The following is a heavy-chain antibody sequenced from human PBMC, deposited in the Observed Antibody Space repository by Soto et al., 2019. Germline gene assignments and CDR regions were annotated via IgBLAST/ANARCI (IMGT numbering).Heavy chain of an antibody. J-gene: IGHJ4*02. CDR2: INQNGSEK. CDR3: ATVEVGSTGSLDS. Sequence: EVQLVESGGDLVQPGGSLRLSCSPSGFTFSSYWMSWVRQAPGKGLEWVANINQNGSEKYHVGSVMGRFTIPRDNAKNALYLQMNSLRAKDTAVYYCATVEVGSTGSLDSWGQGTLVTVSS. D-gene: IGHD1-26*01. V-gene: IGHV3-7*01. CDR1: GFTFSSYW.